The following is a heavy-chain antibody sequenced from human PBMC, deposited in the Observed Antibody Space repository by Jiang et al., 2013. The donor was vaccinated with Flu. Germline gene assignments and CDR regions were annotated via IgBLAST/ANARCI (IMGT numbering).Heavy chain of an antibody. J-gene: IGHJ4*02. Sequence: QLLESGGGLVKPGGSLRLSCAASGFGFINAWMSWVRQAPGKGLEWVGRIRSKADGETTDYAAPVKGRFTISRDDSKNTLYVQMNGLKIEDTAVYYCATEERGVGGIWGQGTLVTVSS. CDR1: GFGFINAW. V-gene: IGHV3-15*07. CDR3: ATEERGVGGI. D-gene: IGHD3-10*01. CDR2: IRSKADGETT.